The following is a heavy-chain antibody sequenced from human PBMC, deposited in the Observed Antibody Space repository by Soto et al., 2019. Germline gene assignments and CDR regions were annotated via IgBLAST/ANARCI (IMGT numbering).Heavy chain of an antibody. Sequence: SETLSLTCTVSGGSISSGDYYWGWIRQPPGKGLEWIGYIYYSGSTYYNPSLKSRVTISVDTSKNQFSLKLSSVTAADTAVYYCVRWGGRVWGQPHTPLDYWGQGTLVTVSS. CDR3: VRWGGRVWGQPHTPLDY. CDR2: IYYSGST. D-gene: IGHD3-16*01. J-gene: IGHJ4*02. CDR1: GGSISSGDYY. V-gene: IGHV4-30-4*01.